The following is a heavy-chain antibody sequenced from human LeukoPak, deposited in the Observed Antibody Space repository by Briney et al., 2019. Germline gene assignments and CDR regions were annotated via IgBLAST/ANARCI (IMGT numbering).Heavy chain of an antibody. CDR3: VRSPMGARRTNDF. V-gene: IGHV1-8*01. J-gene: IGHJ4*02. D-gene: IGHD1-14*01. CDR2: MNPDSGNK. CDR1: GYSFTNYD. Sequence: ASVKVSCKASGYSFTNYDINWVRQATGQGLEWMGWMNPDSGNKGFSQKFQGRVTMTRDTSISTAYMELSSLSSDDTAVYYCVRSPMGARRTNDFWGQGTLVTVSS.